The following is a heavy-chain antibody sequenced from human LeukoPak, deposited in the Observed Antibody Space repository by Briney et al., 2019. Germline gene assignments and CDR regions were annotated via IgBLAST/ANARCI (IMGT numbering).Heavy chain of an antibody. CDR1: GYTFTSYY. D-gene: IGHD3-9*01. V-gene: IGHV1-46*01. Sequence: ASVKVSCKASGYTFTSYYMHWVRQAPGQGLEWMGIINPSGGSTSYAQKFQGRVTMTRDMSTSTVYMELSSLRSEDTAVYYCARGRDDILTGYYMGGFDYWGQGTLVTVSS. CDR2: INPSGGST. CDR3: ARGRDDILTGYYMGGFDY. J-gene: IGHJ4*02.